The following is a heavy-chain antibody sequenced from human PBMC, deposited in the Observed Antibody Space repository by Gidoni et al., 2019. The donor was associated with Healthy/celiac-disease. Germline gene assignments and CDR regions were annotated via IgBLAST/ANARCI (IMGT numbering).Heavy chain of an antibody. Sequence: EVQLLESGGGLVQPGGSLRLSCAASGFTFSSYAMSWVRQAPGKGLEWVSAISGSGGSTDYADSVKGRFTISRDNSKNTLYLQMNSLRAEDTAVYYCAKGGDFWSGAFDIWGQGTMVTVSS. D-gene: IGHD3-3*01. CDR3: AKGGDFWSGAFDI. V-gene: IGHV3-23*01. CDR1: GFTFSSYA. J-gene: IGHJ3*02. CDR2: ISGSGGST.